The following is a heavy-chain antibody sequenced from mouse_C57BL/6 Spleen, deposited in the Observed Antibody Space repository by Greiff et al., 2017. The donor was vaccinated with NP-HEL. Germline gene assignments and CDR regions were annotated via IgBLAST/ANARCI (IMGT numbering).Heavy chain of an antibody. CDR3: ARPGYYGSSYWFAY. V-gene: IGHV5-17*01. D-gene: IGHD1-1*01. CDR1: GFTFSDYG. Sequence: EVKLEESGGGLVKPGGSLKLSCAASGFTFSDYGMHWVRQAPEKGLEWVAYISSGSSTIYYADTVKGRFTISRDNAKNTLFLQMTSLRSEDTAMYYCARPGYYGSSYWFAYWGQGTLVTVSA. CDR2: ISSGSSTI. J-gene: IGHJ3*01.